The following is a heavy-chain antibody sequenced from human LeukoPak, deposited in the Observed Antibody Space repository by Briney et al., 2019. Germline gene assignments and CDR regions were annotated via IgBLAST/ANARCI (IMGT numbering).Heavy chain of an antibody. CDR2: IYYSGST. CDR3: ARSFAMAPFDI. V-gene: IGHV4-59*01. J-gene: IGHJ3*02. CDR1: GGSISSYY. D-gene: IGHD2-2*01. Sequence: SETLSLTCTVSGGSISSYYWSWIRQPPGKGLKWIGYIYYSGSTNYNPSLKSRVTISVDTSKNQFSLKLSSVTAADTAVYYCARSFAMAPFDIWGQGTMVTVSS.